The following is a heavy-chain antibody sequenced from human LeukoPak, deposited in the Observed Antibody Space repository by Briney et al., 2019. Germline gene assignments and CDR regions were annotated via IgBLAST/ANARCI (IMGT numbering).Heavy chain of an antibody. J-gene: IGHJ5*02. CDR2: INSDGSST. CDR1: GFTFTAYW. Sequence: PGGSLRLSCAVSGFTFTAYWMHWVRQAPGKGLVWVSRINSDGSSTSHADSVTGRFTISRDNAKNTLYLQMNSLRAEDTAVYYCARDWVPAAPQTTNWFDPWGQGTLVIVPS. D-gene: IGHD2-2*01. CDR3: ARDWVPAAPQTTNWFDP. V-gene: IGHV3-74*01.